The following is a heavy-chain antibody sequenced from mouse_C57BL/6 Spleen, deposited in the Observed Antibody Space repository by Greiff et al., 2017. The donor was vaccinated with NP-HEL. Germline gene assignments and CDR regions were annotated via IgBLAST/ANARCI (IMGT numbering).Heavy chain of an antibody. V-gene: IGHV1-19*01. J-gene: IGHJ1*03. CDR2: INPYNGGT. D-gene: IGHD2-2*01. CDR1: GYTFTDYY. CDR3: AREGIYYGYDRYFDV. Sequence: EVQLQQSGPVLVKPGASVKMSCKASGYTFTDYYMNWVKQSHGKSLEWIGVINPYNGGTSYNQKFKGKATLTVDKSSSTAYMELNSLTSEDAAVYYCAREGIYYGYDRYFDVWGTGTTVTVSS.